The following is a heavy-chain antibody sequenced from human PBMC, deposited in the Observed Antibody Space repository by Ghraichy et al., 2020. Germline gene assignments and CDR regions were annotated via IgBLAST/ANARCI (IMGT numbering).Heavy chain of an antibody. D-gene: IGHD3-10*01. V-gene: IGHV3-7*03. Sequence: GESLNISCAASGFNFTSSWMNWVRQAPGKELEWVAVIKPDGSENYHVDSVTGRFTISRDNARNSLYLQMNSLRAEDTAFYYCTRDRAFKCFDYWGQGTLVTVSS. CDR2: IKPDGSEN. CDR3: TRDRAFKCFDY. J-gene: IGHJ4*02. CDR1: GFNFTSSW.